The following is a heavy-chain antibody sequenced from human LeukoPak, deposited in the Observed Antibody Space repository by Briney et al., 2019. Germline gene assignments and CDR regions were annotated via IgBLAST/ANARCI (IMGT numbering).Heavy chain of an antibody. Sequence: GGSLRLSCAASGFTVSSNYMSWVRQAPGKGLDWVSVSYSGGSTYYADSVKGRFTISRDNSKNTLYLQMNSLRAEDTAVYYCARTGGLATIDYWGQGTLVTVSS. CDR1: GFTVSSNY. J-gene: IGHJ4*02. V-gene: IGHV3-53*01. D-gene: IGHD5-24*01. CDR2: SYSGGST. CDR3: ARTGGLATIDY.